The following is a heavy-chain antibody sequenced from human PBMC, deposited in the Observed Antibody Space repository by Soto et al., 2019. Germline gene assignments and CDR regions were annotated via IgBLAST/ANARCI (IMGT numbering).Heavy chain of an antibody. CDR2: TYYRSKWYN. CDR1: GDSVSSNSAA. J-gene: IGHJ6*02. CDR3: ARTEGSGWDLYHHYRMDV. V-gene: IGHV6-1*01. Sequence: SETLSLTCAISGDSVSSNSAAWNWIRQSPSRGLGWLGRTYYRSKWYNDYAVSVKSRITINPDTSKNQFSLQLNSVTPEDTAVYYCARTEGSGWDLYHHYRMDVWGQGTTVIVSS. D-gene: IGHD6-19*01.